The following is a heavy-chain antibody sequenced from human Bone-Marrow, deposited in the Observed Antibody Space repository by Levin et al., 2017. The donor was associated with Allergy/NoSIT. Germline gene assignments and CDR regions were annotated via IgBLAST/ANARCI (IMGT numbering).Heavy chain of an antibody. Sequence: PGGSLRLSCAASGFTFSSYWMSWVRQAPGKGLEWVANIKQDGSEKYYVDSVKGRFTISRDNAKNSLYLQMNSLRAEDTAVYYCARETIPLEYYDSSGYYYVRYYYGMDVWGQGTTVTVSS. CDR2: IKQDGSEK. J-gene: IGHJ6*02. CDR3: ARETIPLEYYDSSGYYYVRYYYGMDV. D-gene: IGHD3-22*01. V-gene: IGHV3-7*01. CDR1: GFTFSSYW.